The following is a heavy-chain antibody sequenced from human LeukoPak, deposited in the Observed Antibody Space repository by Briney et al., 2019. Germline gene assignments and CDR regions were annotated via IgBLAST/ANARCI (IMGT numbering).Heavy chain of an antibody. CDR3: ATSRNVGEHAFDI. CDR1: GFTFSSYS. V-gene: IGHV3-21*01. CDR2: ISSSSAFI. Sequence: GGSLRLSCAASGFTFSSYSMNWVRQAPGKGLEWVSVISSSSAFIYYADPVKGRFTISRDNAKNSLYLQMNSLRAEDTAVYYCATSRNVGEHAFDIWGQGTMVTVSS. J-gene: IGHJ3*02. D-gene: IGHD3-10*02.